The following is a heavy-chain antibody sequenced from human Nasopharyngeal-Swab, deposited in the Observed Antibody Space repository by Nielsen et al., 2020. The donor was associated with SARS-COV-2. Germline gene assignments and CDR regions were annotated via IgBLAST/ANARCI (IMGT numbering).Heavy chain of an antibody. CDR2: IKEDGSEK. V-gene: IGHV3-7*05. CDR3: AKYYGDYPYYYYYMDV. Sequence: GGSLRLSCAASGFTFSSYWMSWVRQAPGKGLEWVAYIKEDGSEKYFVDSVKGRFTISRDNAKNSLYLQMNSLRAEDTAVYYCAKYYGDYPYYYYYMDVWGKGTTVTVS. J-gene: IGHJ6*03. D-gene: IGHD4-17*01. CDR1: GFTFSSYW.